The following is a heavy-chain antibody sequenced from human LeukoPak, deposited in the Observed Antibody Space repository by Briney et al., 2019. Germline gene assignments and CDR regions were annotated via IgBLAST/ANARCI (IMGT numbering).Heavy chain of an antibody. CDR1: GGTFSSYA. Sequence: SVKVSCKASGGTFSSYAFSWVRQAPGQGLEWMGRIIPILGITNYAQKFQGRVTITADTSTSTAYMELSSLRSDDTAVYYCARGGQQWLSTNYYHYGMDVWGQGTTVTVSS. CDR2: IIPILGIT. V-gene: IGHV1-69*04. J-gene: IGHJ6*02. CDR3: ARGGQQWLSTNYYHYGMDV. D-gene: IGHD6-19*01.